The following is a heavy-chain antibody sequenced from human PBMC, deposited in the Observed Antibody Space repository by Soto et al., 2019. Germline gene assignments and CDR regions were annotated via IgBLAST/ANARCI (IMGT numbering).Heavy chain of an antibody. J-gene: IGHJ6*03. Sequence: EVQLLESGGGLVQPGGSLRLSCAASGFTFSSYAMSWVRQAPGKGLEWVSAISGSGGSTYYADSVKGRFTISRDNSKNTLYLQMNSLSAEDTAVYYCAKASAIFYYYPYLDVGGKGTTVTVSS. CDR3: AKASAIFYYYPYLDV. CDR2: ISGSGGST. CDR1: GFTFSSYA. V-gene: IGHV3-23*01. D-gene: IGHD3-3*01.